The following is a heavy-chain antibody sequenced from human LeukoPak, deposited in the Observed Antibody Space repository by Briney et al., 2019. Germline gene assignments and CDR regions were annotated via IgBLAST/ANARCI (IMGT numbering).Heavy chain of an antibody. V-gene: IGHV3-30*03. CDR2: ISFDGSNK. Sequence: GGSLRLSCAASGFTFSSYGMHWVRQAPGKGLEWVAVISFDGSNKYYADSVKGRFTISRDNSKNTLYLQMNSLRAEDTAVYYCARVVTVAWSERRPGYFYMDVWGKGTTVTVSS. J-gene: IGHJ6*03. CDR1: GFTFSSYG. CDR3: ARVVTVAWSERRPGYFYMDV. D-gene: IGHD1-1*01.